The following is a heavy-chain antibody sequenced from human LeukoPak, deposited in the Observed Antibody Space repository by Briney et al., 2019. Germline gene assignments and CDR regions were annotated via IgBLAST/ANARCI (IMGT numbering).Heavy chain of an antibody. CDR2: INHSGST. J-gene: IGHJ6*02. CDR3: ARHEVVPAARYYYYGMDV. D-gene: IGHD2-2*01. CDR1: GGSFSGYY. V-gene: IGHV4-34*01. Sequence: SETLSLTCAVYGGSFSGYYWSWIRQPPGKGLEWIGEINHSGSTNYNPPLKSRVTISVDTSKNQFSLKLSSVTAADTAVYYCARHEVVPAARYYYYGMDVWGQGTTVTVSS.